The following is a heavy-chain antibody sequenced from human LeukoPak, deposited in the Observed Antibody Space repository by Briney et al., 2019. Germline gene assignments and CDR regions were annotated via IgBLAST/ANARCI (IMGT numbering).Heavy chain of an antibody. V-gene: IGHV4-61*02. J-gene: IGHJ6*03. CDR1: GGSISSGSYY. D-gene: IGHD7-27*01. CDR3: ARVKYTGDYDYYYMDV. CDR2: IYTSGST. Sequence: SQTLSLTCTVFGGSISSGSYYWSWIRQPAGKGLEWIGRIYTSGSTNYNPSLKSRVTISVDTSKNQFSLKLSSVTAADTAVYYCARVKYTGDYDYYYMDVWGKGTTVTVSS.